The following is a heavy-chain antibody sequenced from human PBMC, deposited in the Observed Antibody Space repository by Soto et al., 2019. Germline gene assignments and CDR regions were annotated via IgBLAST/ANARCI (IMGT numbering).Heavy chain of an antibody. Sequence: PGGSLRLSCAASGFTFSSYAMSWVRQAPGKGLEWVSAISGSGGSTYYADSVKGRFTISRDNSKNTLYLQMNSLRAEDTAVYYCAKVGAVAGIGGGNYYYYYGMDVWGQGTTVTVSS. V-gene: IGHV3-23*01. J-gene: IGHJ6*02. CDR3: AKVGAVAGIGGGNYYYYYGMDV. CDR1: GFTFSSYA. D-gene: IGHD6-19*01. CDR2: ISGSGGST.